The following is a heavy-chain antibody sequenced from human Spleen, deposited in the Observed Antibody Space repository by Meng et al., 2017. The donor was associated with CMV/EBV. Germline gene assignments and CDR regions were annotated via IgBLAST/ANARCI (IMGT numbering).Heavy chain of an antibody. V-gene: IGHV1-18*01. CDR2: ISAYNGNT. CDR1: CTFTRYG. CDR3: ASVANNIVVIPTGRFDP. D-gene: IGHD2-2*01. Sequence: CTFTRYGINWGRQAPGQGLEWMGWISAYNGNTNYAQKYQCSVTMTTNTSTNKAHMELRSLRSDDTAVYYCASVANNIVVIPTGRFDPWGQGTLVTVSS. J-gene: IGHJ5*02.